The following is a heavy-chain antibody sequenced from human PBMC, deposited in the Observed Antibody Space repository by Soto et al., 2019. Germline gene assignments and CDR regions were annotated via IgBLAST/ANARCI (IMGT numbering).Heavy chain of an antibody. CDR2: ISDSGGRT. D-gene: IGHD2-2*01. V-gene: IGHV3-23*01. J-gene: IGHJ4*02. CDR1: GFSFGKYA. CDR3: SKDFRAWSNTSCLRYYFDL. Sequence: PGGSLRLSCAASGFSFGKYAMSWVRQAPGKGLEWVSGISDSGGRTNYADSVKGRFTISRDNSKDTLYLQMNSLRAEDTAVYYWSKDFRAWSNTSCLRYYFDLWGQGTLVTVSS.